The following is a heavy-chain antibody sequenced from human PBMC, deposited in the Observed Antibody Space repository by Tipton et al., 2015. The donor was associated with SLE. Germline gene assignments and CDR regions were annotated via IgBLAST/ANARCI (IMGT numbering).Heavy chain of an antibody. J-gene: IGHJ5*02. Sequence: QVQLVQSGAEVKKPGSSVKVSCKASGGTFSSYAISWVRQAPGQGLEWMGGIIPIFGTANYAQKFQGRVTITTDESTSTAYMELSSLRSEDTAVYYCARDYIQSQPDILTGYYLNPEVWFDPWGQGTLVTVSS. CDR3: ARDYIQSQPDILTGYYLNPEVWFDP. V-gene: IGHV1-69*01. CDR1: GGTFSSYA. D-gene: IGHD3-9*01. CDR2: IIPIFGTA.